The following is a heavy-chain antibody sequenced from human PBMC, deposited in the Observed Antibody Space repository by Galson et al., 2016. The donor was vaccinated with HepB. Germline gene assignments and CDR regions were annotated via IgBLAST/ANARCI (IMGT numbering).Heavy chain of an antibody. V-gene: IGHV6-1*01. CDR3: ARGAYSSQRFDF. Sequence: CAISGDSVSSNSAAWNWIRQSPSRGLEWLGRTYYRSNWINEYAVSVKGRITIKSDTSKNQFSLQSNSVTPEDTAVYYCARGAYSSQRFDFWGQGTLVTVSS. CDR2: TYYRSNWIN. CDR1: GDSVSSNSAA. D-gene: IGHD5-18*01. J-gene: IGHJ4*02.